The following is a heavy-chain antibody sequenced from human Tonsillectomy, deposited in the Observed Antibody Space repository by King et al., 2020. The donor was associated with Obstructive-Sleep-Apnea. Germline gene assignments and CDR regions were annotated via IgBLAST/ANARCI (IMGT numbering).Heavy chain of an antibody. CDR1: GFTFSSYA. CDR2: ISGSGDST. Sequence: EVQLVESGGGLVQPGGSLRLSCAASGFTFSSYALSWVRQAPGKGLEWVSAISGSGDSTYYADSVKGRFTISRDNSKNTLYLQMNSLRVDDTAVYYCAKHPPVFSSGWYVDSWGQGTLVTVSS. D-gene: IGHD6-19*01. V-gene: IGHV3-23*04. CDR3: AKHPPVFSSGWYVDS. J-gene: IGHJ4*02.